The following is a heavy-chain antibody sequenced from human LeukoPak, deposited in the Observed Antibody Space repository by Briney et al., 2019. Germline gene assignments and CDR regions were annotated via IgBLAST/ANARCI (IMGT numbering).Heavy chain of an antibody. CDR3: AKDLVRFWPSTTPYRDV. J-gene: IGHJ6*03. CDR2: IWYDGSNK. Sequence: GGSLRLSCAASGFTFSSYGMHWVRQAPGKGLEWVAVIWYDGSNKYYADSVKGRYTISRDNSKNTLYLQMNSLRAEDTAVYYCAKDLVRFWPSTTPYRDVWGKGTTVTVSS. V-gene: IGHV3-33*06. D-gene: IGHD1-26*01. CDR1: GFTFSSYG.